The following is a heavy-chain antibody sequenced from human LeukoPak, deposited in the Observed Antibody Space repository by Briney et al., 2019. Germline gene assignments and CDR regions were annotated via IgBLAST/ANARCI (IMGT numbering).Heavy chain of an antibody. CDR3: ARGSMGRTTRRHSD. J-gene: IGHJ4*02. V-gene: IGHV3-21*01. CDR1: GFTFSDFS. Sequence: PGESLRLSCAASGFTFSDFSMSWVRQAPGRGLEWVSVITSSSYKFDTDSLKGRFTISIDNSKKSLYLQMNSLRAEDTAVYYCARGSMGRTTRRHSDWGRGTLVTVSS. D-gene: IGHD1-26*01. CDR2: ITSSSYK.